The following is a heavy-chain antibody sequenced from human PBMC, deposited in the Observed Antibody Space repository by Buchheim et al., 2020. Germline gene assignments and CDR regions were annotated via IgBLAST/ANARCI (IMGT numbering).Heavy chain of an antibody. Sequence: QVQLQQWGAGLLKPSETLSLTCAVYGGSFSGYYWSWIRQPPGKGLEWIGEINHSGSTNYNPSLKSRVTISVERSKNQFPLKLSSVTAADTAVYYCARTFGGYSYGSYYYGMDVWGQGTT. CDR1: GGSFSGYY. V-gene: IGHV4-34*01. CDR2: INHSGST. D-gene: IGHD5-18*01. CDR3: ARTFGGYSYGSYYYGMDV. J-gene: IGHJ6*02.